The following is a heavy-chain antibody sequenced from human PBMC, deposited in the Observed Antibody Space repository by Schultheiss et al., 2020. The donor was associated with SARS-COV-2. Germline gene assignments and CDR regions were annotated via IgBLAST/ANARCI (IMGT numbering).Heavy chain of an antibody. D-gene: IGHD2-15*01. CDR2: IYYSGST. CDR3: ARSATPYNWFDP. CDR1: GGSVSSGSYY. V-gene: IGHV4-61*01. Sequence: SQTLSLTCTVSGGSVSSGSYYWSWIRQPPGKGLEWIGYIYYSGSTNYNPSLKSRVTISVDTSKKQFSLTLSSVTAADTAVYYCARSATPYNWFDPWGQGTLVTVSS. J-gene: IGHJ5*02.